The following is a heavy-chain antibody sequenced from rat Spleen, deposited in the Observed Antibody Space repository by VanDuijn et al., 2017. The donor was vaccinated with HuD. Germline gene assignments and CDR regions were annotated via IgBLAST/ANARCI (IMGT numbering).Heavy chain of an antibody. CDR2: ISYDGSST. CDR3: ARTTYDYFDY. V-gene: IGHV5-7*01. D-gene: IGHD2-1*01. Sequence: EVQLVESGGDLVQPGRSMKLSCIASGFTFSDYDMAWVRQAPTKGLEWVATISYDGSSTYYRDSVKGRFTISRDNAKSTLYLQMNSLRSEDTATYYCARTTYDYFDYWGQGVMVTVSS. CDR1: GFTFSDYD. J-gene: IGHJ2*01.